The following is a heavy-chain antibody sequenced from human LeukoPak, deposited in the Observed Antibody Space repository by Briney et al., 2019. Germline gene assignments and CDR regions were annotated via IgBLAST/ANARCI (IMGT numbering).Heavy chain of an antibody. Sequence: ASVKVSCKASGGTFSSYAISWVRQAPGQGLEWMGRIIPILGIANYAQKFQGRVTITADESTSTAYMELSSLRSEDTAVYYCARWNGDPYYFDYWGQGTLVTVSS. CDR3: ARWNGDPYYFDY. J-gene: IGHJ4*02. D-gene: IGHD1-1*01. V-gene: IGHV1-69*04. CDR2: IIPILGIA. CDR1: GGTFSSYA.